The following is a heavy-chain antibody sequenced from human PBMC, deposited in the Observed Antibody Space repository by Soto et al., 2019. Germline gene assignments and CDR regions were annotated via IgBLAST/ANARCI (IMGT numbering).Heavy chain of an antibody. V-gene: IGHV1-69*06. CDR1: GGTFGNYA. CDR3: VRESHEIVAVPATVMGPFTWFDP. D-gene: IGHD2-2*01. J-gene: IGHJ5*02. Sequence: QVQLVQSGAEVKTPGSSVMVSCKASGGTFGNYAISWVRQAPGQGLEWLGGTLPIFGTANYAQKFQGRVTITADRSTSTAYMELSSLTSEDTAVYYCVRESHEIVAVPATVMGPFTWFDPWGQGTLVTVSS. CDR2: TLPIFGTA.